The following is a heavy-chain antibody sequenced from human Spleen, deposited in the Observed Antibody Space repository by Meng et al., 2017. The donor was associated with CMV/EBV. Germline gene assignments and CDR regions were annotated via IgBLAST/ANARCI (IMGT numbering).Heavy chain of an antibody. J-gene: IGHJ3*02. CDR1: GGTFSSYA. CDR3: ARAKWDRSRADAFDI. V-gene: IGHV1-69*10. Sequence: SVKVSCKASGGTFSSYAISWVRQAPGQGLEWMGGIIPILGIANYAQKFQGRVTITADKSTSTAHMELSSLRSEDTAVYYCARAKWDRSRADAFDIWGQGTMVTVSS. D-gene: IGHD1-26*01. CDR2: IIPILGIA.